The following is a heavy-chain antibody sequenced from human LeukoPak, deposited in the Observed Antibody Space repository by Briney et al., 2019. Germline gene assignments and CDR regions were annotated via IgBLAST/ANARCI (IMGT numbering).Heavy chain of an antibody. V-gene: IGHV3-11*04. J-gene: IGHJ6*03. CDR2: ISSSGSTI. D-gene: IGHD1-26*01. CDR3: ARGTQWELRLYYYYYMDV. Sequence: GGSLRLSCAASGFTFSDYYMSWIRQAPGKGLEWVSYISSSGSTIYYADSVKGRFTISRDNAKNSLYLQMNSLRAEDTAVYYCARGTQWELRLYYYYYMDVWGKGTTVTISS. CDR1: GFTFSDYY.